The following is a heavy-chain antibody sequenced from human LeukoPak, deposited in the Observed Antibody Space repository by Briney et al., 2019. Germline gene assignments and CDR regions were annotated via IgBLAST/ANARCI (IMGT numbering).Heavy chain of an antibody. CDR1: GGSLSDYS. CDR2: INHSGRT. CDR3: ARGRYIDWRRDPSYFEY. V-gene: IGHV4-34*01. J-gene: IGHJ4*02. Sequence: PSESLSLTCAVYGGSLSDYSWNCIPEPPGKGLEWSVEINHSGRTNYNASLKSPVTISIDTSQNRFSLKVSSVTAADTAMYYCARGRYIDWRRDPSYFEYWGQGTLVTVSS. D-gene: IGHD3-9*01.